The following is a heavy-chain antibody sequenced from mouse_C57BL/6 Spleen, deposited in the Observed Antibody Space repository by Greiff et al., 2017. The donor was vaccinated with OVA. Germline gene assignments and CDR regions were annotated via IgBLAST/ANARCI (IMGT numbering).Heavy chain of an antibody. CDR2: ISYDGSN. J-gene: IGHJ4*01. Sequence: ESGPGLVKPSQSLSLTCSVTGYSITSGYYWNWIRQFPGNKLEWMGYISYDGSNNYNPSLKNRISITRDTSKNQFFLKLNSVTTEDTATYYCARRAYYRGDAMDYWGQGTSVTVSS. D-gene: IGHD2-12*01. CDR1: GYSITSGYY. CDR3: ARRAYYRGDAMDY. V-gene: IGHV3-6*01.